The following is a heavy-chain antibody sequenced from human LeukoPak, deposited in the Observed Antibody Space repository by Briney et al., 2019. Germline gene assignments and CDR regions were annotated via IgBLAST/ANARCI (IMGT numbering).Heavy chain of an antibody. V-gene: IGHV4-4*02. Sequence: SETLSLTCGVSGGSITQTNYLTWVRQPPGKGLEWIGEVNLQGSTNYNPSLMGRVAISVDKSENHVSLQLTSVTAADTAVYYCAREGGPYRPLDYSGQGTLVTVSS. CDR2: VNLQGST. J-gene: IGHJ4*02. CDR1: GGSITQTNY. CDR3: AREGGPYRPLDY.